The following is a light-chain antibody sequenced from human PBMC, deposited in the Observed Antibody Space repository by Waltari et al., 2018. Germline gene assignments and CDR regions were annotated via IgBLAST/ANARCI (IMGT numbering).Light chain of an antibody. CDR2: EDR. V-gene: IGLV3-27*01. CDR1: ILAKKY. CDR3: FSAADNNWV. J-gene: IGLJ3*02. Sequence: SYELTQPSSVSVSPGQTAKILCSGDILAKKYARWFQQKPGQAPLLLFYEDRERPSEIPGRFSGSSSGTTVTLTITGAHVDDEADYYCFSAADNNWVFGGGTKLTVL.